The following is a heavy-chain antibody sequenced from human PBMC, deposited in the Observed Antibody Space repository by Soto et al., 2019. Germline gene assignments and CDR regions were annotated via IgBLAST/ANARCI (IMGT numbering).Heavy chain of an antibody. CDR2: IFSSGSI. CDR3: AREGSYSAYNFAHGIQLWSFDF. D-gene: IGHD5-12*01. V-gene: IGHV4-4*07. CDR1: GGSINTFY. J-gene: IGHJ4*02. Sequence: NPSETLSLTCTVSGGSINTFYWSWVRQPAGKGLEWIGRIFSSGSISFNPSLESRVAMSVDTSKNHFSLNLSSVTAADMAVYYCAREGSYSAYNFAHGIQLWSFDFWGQGALVTVSS.